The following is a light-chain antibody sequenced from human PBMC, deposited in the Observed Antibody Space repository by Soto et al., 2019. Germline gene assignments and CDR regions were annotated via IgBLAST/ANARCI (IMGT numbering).Light chain of an antibody. J-gene: IGKJ1*01. Sequence: EIVLTQSPATLPLSPGERATLSCRASQSVSNYLAWYQQKPGQAPRLLIYDASNRATGIPARFSGSGSGTDFTLTISSLEPEDFAVYYCQQRSNWPPWTFGQGTKVEIK. V-gene: IGKV3-11*01. CDR2: DAS. CDR1: QSVSNY. CDR3: QQRSNWPPWT.